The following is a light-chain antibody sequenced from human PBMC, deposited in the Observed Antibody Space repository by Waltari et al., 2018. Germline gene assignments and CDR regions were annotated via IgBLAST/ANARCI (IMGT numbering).Light chain of an antibody. J-gene: IGKJ1*01. CDR1: QTISSY. CDR2: AAS. CDR3: QQSYMTPRT. Sequence: DIQMTQSPPSLSASVGDGVTITCRASQTISSYLNWDQEKRGKAPKLLISAASRLQSGVPSRFNASGFGTDFTLTISSLHPEDFAIYYCQQSYMTPRTFGRGTKVEV. V-gene: IGKV1-39*01.